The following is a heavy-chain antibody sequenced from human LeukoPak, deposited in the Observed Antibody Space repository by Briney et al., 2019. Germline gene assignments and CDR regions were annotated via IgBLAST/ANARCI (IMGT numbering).Heavy chain of an antibody. D-gene: IGHD3-10*01. V-gene: IGHV3-30*19. Sequence: PGGSLRLSCVTSGLTFTNHGFHWLRQAPGKGLEWVAVISYDGSNKYYADSVKGRFTISRDNSKNTLYLQMNSLRAEDTAVYYCARAGIWFGELSPHWGQGTLVTVSS. CDR3: ARAGIWFGELSPH. CDR1: GLTFTNHG. CDR2: ISYDGSNK. J-gene: IGHJ4*02.